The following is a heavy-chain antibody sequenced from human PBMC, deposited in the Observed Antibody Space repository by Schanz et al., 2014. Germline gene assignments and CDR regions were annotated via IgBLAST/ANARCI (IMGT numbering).Heavy chain of an antibody. CDR3: ASEGMGSNWLDP. V-gene: IGHV1-69*04. J-gene: IGHJ5*02. Sequence: QVQLVQSGAEVKKPGSSVKVSCKASRGSSALNWVPQAPGQGLEWMGRIIPFLGIADHAQSLQGRVTITADKSTSTAYMELSSLRSDDTAVYYCASEGMGSNWLDPWGQGTLVTVSS. CDR1: RGSSA. CDR2: IIPFLGIA. D-gene: IGHD3-10*01.